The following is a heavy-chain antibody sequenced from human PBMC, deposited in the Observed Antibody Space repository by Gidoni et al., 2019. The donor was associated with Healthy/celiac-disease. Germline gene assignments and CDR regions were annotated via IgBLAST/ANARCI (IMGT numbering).Heavy chain of an antibody. CDR3: AREGKLWLLIDY. V-gene: IGHV3-30*04. J-gene: IGHJ4*02. CDR1: GFPFSSYA. CDR2: ISYDGSNK. Sequence: QVQLVESGGGVVQPGRSLRLSCAASGFPFSSYAMHWVRQAPGKGLEWVAVISYDGSNKYYADSVKGRFTISRDNSKNTLYLQMNSLRAEDTAVYYCAREGKLWLLIDYWGQGTLVTVSS. D-gene: IGHD5-18*01.